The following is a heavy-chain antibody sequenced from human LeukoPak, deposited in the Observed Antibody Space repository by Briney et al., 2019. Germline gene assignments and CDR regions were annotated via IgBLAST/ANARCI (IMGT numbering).Heavy chain of an antibody. D-gene: IGHD2-2*01. Sequence: PSETLSLTCAVYGGSFSGYYWSWIRQPPGKGLEWIGEINHSGSTNYNPSLKSRVTISVDTSKNQFSLKLSSVTAADTAVYYCARLSSPIVIVPTAVLDYWGQGTLVTVSS. CDR1: GGSFSGYY. V-gene: IGHV4-34*01. CDR3: ARLSSPIVIVPTAVLDY. J-gene: IGHJ4*02. CDR2: INHSGST.